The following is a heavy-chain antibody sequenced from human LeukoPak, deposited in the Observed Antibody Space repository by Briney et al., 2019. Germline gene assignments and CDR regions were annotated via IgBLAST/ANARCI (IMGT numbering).Heavy chain of an antibody. CDR2: IIPIFGTA. V-gene: IGHV1-69*01. D-gene: IGHD4-17*01. Sequence: GASVKVSCKASGGTFSSYAISWVRPAPGQGLEWMGGIIPIFGTANYAQKFQGRVTITADESTSTAYMELSSLRSEDTAVYYCARDIRGVTTVTNYFDYWGQGTLVTVSS. CDR1: GGTFSSYA. CDR3: ARDIRGVTTVTNYFDY. J-gene: IGHJ4*02.